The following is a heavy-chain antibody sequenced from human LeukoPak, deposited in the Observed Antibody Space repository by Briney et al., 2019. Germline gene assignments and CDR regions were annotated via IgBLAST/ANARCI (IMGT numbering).Heavy chain of an antibody. J-gene: IGHJ4*02. D-gene: IGHD3-22*01. CDR2: IKQDGSEK. V-gene: IGHV3-7*01. CDR3: AKDPTHYRVWDYYETIGLSY. Sequence: GGSLRLSCAASGFTFSSYWMSWVRQAPGKGLEWVANIKQDGSEKYYVDSVKGRFTISRDNAKNSLYLQMNSLRAEDTAVYYCAKDPTHYRVWDYYETIGLSYWGQGTLVTVSS. CDR1: GFTFSSYW.